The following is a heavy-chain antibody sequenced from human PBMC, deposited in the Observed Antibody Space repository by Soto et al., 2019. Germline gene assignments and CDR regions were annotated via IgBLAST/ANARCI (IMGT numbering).Heavy chain of an antibody. D-gene: IGHD1-26*01. Sequence: SETLSLTCAVSGDSISNTNWWSWVRQPPGKGLEWIGEIYHSGDTNYNPSLKSRVAISVDTSKNQFSLKLSSVTAADTAVYYCAITRWELGYYYYGMDVWGQGTTVTVSS. CDR1: GDSISNTNW. CDR3: AITRWELGYYYYGMDV. J-gene: IGHJ6*02. CDR2: IYHSGDT. V-gene: IGHV4-4*02.